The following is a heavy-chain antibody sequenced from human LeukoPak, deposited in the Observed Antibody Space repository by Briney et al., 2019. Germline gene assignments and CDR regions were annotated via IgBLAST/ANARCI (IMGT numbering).Heavy chain of an antibody. D-gene: IGHD6-13*01. CDR3: ARGIAATITGGAFDP. CDR2: IFPGDSDT. J-gene: IGHJ5*02. CDR1: GYPFTSYW. V-gene: IGHV5-51*01. Sequence: GGALKISCQGSGYPFTSYWIGWVRQVPGKGLERVGIIFPGDSDTRYSPSFQGQVTISADKSISTAYLQWSSLNASDTAMYYCARGIAATITGGAFDPWGQGTLVTVSS.